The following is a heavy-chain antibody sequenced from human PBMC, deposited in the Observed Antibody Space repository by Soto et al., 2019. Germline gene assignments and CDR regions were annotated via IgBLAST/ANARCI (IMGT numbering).Heavy chain of an antibody. CDR3: ALGGEQQPRHNSSGMDV. CDR2: TYYRANCYN. V-gene: IGHV6-1*01. J-gene: IGHJ6*02. Sequence: SQTLSLTCAISGDSFSSNSASWNWIRQSPSRGLEWVGRTYYRANCYNDYAVSVKSRITINPETAKNQFSLHLNSVTPEDTAVYYCALGGEQQPRHNSSGMDVSGQGTTVTVS. CDR1: GDSFSSNSAS. D-gene: IGHD6-13*01.